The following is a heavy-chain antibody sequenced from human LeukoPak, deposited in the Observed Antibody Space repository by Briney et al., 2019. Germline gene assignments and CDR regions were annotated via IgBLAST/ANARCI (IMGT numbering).Heavy chain of an antibody. CDR1: GGSISSYY. CDR2: IYYSGST. V-gene: IGHV4-59*01. CDR3: ARARAFWSGYGGFDY. D-gene: IGHD3-3*01. Sequence: SETLSLTCTVSGGSISSYYWSWIRQPPGKGLEWIGYIYYSGSTNYNPSLKSRVTISVDTSKNQFSLKLSSVTAADTAVYYCARARAFWSGYGGFDYWGQGTLVTVSS. J-gene: IGHJ4*02.